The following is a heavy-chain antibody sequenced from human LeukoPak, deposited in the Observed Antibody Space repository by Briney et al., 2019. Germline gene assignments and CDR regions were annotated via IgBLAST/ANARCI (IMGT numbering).Heavy chain of an antibody. Sequence: NPSETLSLTCTVSGGSISSYYWSWIRQPPGKGLEWIGYIYYSGSTNYNPSLKSRITMSVDTSKNQFSLKLSSVTAADTAVYYCARGDVLRNFDWFGSLDPWGQGTLVTVSS. J-gene: IGHJ5*02. V-gene: IGHV4-59*01. CDR2: IYYSGST. CDR1: GGSISSYY. CDR3: ARGDVLRNFDWFGSLDP. D-gene: IGHD3-9*01.